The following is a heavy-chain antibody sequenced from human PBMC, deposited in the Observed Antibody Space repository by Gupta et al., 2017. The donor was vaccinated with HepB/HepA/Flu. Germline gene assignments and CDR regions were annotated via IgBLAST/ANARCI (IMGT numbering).Heavy chain of an antibody. D-gene: IGHD3-10*01. CDR2: INPKSGDT. Sequence: QVQLVQSGAEVKKPGASVKVSCKASGYIFTGYYMPWVRQAPGQGLEWMGWINPKSGDTNYAQKFQGWVTMTRDTSISTAYMELSRLRSDDTAVYYCASDGSGTYPSYYFDYWGQGTLVIVSS. CDR1: GYIFTGYY. V-gene: IGHV1-2*04. J-gene: IGHJ4*02. CDR3: ASDGSGTYPSYYFDY.